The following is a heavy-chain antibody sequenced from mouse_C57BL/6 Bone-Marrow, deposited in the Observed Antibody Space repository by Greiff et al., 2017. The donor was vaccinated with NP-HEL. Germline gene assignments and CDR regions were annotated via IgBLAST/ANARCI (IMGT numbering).Heavy chain of an antibody. D-gene: IGHD4-1*01. Sequence: EVKLVESGGDLVKPGGSLKLSCAASGFTFSSYGMSWVRQTPDKRLEWVATISSGGSYNYYPDSVKGRFTISRDNAKNTLDLQMSSLKSEDTAMYYCARHRTGNYFDYWGQGTTLTVSS. V-gene: IGHV5-6*01. CDR2: ISSGGSYN. J-gene: IGHJ2*01. CDR1: GFTFSSYG. CDR3: ARHRTGNYFDY.